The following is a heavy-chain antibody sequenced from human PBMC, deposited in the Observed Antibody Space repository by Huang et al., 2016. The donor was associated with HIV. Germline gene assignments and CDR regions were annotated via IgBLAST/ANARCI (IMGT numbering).Heavy chain of an antibody. CDR1: VFTFGSYG. CDR2: ISYDAKTK. Sequence: QVQLVESGGGVVQPGGSLRFPCAASVFTFGSYGMHWVRQAPGKGLEWVAVISYDAKTKYYADSVKGRFSISRDNSKTTVYLQLNSLRVEDTAVYYCAKEGSAAAVLDFWGQGTLVTVSS. V-gene: IGHV3-30*18. J-gene: IGHJ4*02. D-gene: IGHD6-13*01. CDR3: AKEGSAAAVLDF.